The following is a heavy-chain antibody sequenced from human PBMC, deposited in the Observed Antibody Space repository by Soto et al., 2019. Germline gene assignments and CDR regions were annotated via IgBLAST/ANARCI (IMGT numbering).Heavy chain of an antibody. CDR2: VYYSGST. V-gene: IGHV4-31*03. CDR1: GGSISSGGYY. D-gene: IGHD3-3*01. Sequence: QVQLQESGPGLVKPSQTLSLTCTVSGGSISSGGYYWSWIRQHPGKGLEWIGYVYYSGSTSYNPSLKSRVTISGDTSKNQFSLKLSSVTAADTAVYYCSRGPDSSHWYFDLWGRGTLVTVSS. CDR3: SRGPDSSHWYFDL. J-gene: IGHJ2*01.